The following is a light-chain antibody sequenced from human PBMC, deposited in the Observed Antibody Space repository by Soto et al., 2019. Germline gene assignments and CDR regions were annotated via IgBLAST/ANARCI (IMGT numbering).Light chain of an antibody. Sequence: SVPTQAPSVSGTPGQRVTISCSGSSSNIGTNTVNWYQQLPGTAPKLLIYNDDQRPSGVPDRFSGSKSDTSASLAISGLQSDDEADYYCAAWDASLKGVVFGGGTKLTVL. CDR3: AAWDASLKGVV. V-gene: IGLV1-44*01. J-gene: IGLJ2*01. CDR2: NDD. CDR1: SSNIGTNT.